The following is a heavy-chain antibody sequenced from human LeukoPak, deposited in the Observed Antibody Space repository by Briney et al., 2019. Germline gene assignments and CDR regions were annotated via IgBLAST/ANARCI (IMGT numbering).Heavy chain of an antibody. D-gene: IGHD2-21*01. CDR1: GFTFSSYA. CDR2: ISGSGGST. CDR3: AKDSAVVVSLNFDY. Sequence: PGGSLRLSCAASGFTFSSYAMSWVSQAPGKGLEWVSAISGSGGSTYYADSVKGRFTISRDNSKNTLYLQMNSLRAEDTAVYYCAKDSAVVVSLNFDYWGQGTLVTVSS. J-gene: IGHJ4*02. V-gene: IGHV3-23*01.